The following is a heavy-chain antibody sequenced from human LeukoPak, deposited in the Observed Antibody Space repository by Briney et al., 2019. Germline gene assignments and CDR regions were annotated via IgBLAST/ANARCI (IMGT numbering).Heavy chain of an antibody. CDR3: ARVAAAGTQGILGSILASFDYYMDA. CDR1: GGTFSSYA. Sequence: ASVKVSCKASGGTFSSYAISWVRQAPGQGLEWMGGIIPIFGTANYAQKFQGRVTITADESTSAAYMELSSLRSEDTAVYYCARVAAAGTQGILGSILASFDYYMDAWGKGTTVTVSS. CDR2: IIPIFGTA. J-gene: IGHJ6*03. D-gene: IGHD6-13*01. V-gene: IGHV1-69*13.